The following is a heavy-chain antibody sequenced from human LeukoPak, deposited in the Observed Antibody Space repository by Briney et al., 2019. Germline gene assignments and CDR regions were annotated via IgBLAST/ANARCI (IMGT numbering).Heavy chain of an antibody. CDR3: ARDDYGDYVRAFDI. J-gene: IGHJ3*02. D-gene: IGHD4-17*01. CDR1: GGSISSYY. Sequence: SETLSLTCTLSGGSISSYYWSWIRQPPGKGLEWIGYIYYSGSTNCNPSLKSRVTISVDTSKDQFSLKLSSVTAADTAVYYCARDDYGDYVRAFDIWGQGTMVTVSS. CDR2: IYYSGST. V-gene: IGHV4-59*01.